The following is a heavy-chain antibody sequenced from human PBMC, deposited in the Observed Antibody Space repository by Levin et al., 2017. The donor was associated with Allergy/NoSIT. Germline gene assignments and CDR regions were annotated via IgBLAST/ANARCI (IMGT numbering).Heavy chain of an antibody. D-gene: IGHD6-19*01. CDR3: ARKGYSSGWYADY. Sequence: GESLKISCKGSGYSFTSYWIGWVRQMPGKGLEWMGIIYPGDSDTRYSPSFQGQVTISADKSISTAYLQWSSLKASDTAIYYCARKGYSSGWYADYWGQGTLVTVSS. J-gene: IGHJ4*02. V-gene: IGHV5-51*01. CDR2: IYPGDSDT. CDR1: GYSFTSYW.